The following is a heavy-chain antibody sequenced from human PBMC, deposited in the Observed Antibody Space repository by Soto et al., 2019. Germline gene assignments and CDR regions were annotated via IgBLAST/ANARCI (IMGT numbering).Heavy chain of an antibody. V-gene: IGHV4-4*02. D-gene: IGHD2-2*01. CDR1: VGSISISNW. J-gene: IGHJ6*01. Sequence: SETLSLSCAVSVGSISISNWEGWFRQPPGKGLEWIGEIYHSGSTNYNPSLKSRVTISVDKSKNQFSLKLSSVTAADTAVYYCARDTRGMDVWGQGTTVTVSS. CDR2: IYHSGST. CDR3: ARDTRGMDV.